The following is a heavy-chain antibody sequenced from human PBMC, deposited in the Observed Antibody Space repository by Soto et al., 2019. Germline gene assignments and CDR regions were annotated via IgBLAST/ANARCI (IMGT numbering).Heavy chain of an antibody. CDR2: ISYDGNTK. CDR3: ANQIATGH. CDR1: GFTFSSYG. Sequence: QVPLVESGGGVVQPGRSLRLSCEASGFTFSSYGMHWVRQAPGKGLEWVAVISYDGNTKYYSDSVKGRFTISRDNSKNTLYLQLNSLRTEDTAVYYCANQIATGHWGRGTLVTVSA. V-gene: IGHV3-30*18. D-gene: IGHD3-22*01. J-gene: IGHJ4*02.